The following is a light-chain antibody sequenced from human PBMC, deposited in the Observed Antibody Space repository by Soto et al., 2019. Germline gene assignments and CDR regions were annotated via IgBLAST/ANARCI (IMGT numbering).Light chain of an antibody. V-gene: IGKV1-6*02. CDR3: QQGHSYPFT. Sequence: AIQMTQSPSSLSASVGDRVTITCRASQGITDDLNWYQQKPGKAPKLLIYAPSSLQTGVPPRFSGSGSGTDFILTISSLQPEDFATYYCQQGHSYPFTFGGGTKVEIK. CDR1: QGITDD. J-gene: IGKJ4*01. CDR2: APS.